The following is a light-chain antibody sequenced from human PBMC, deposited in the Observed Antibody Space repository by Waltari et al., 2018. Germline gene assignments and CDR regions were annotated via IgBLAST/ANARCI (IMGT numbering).Light chain of an antibody. CDR1: SRDVGGSNY. J-gene: IGLJ2*01. CDR2: DVS. Sequence: QSALPQPASVSGSPGQSITISCTGTSRDVGGSNYVAWYKQYPGKAPKLMIYDVSKRPSGVSNRFTGSKAGNTASLTISGLQAEDEADYYCCSYAGSSTHVLFGGGTKLTVL. CDR3: CSYAGSSTHVL. V-gene: IGLV2-23*02.